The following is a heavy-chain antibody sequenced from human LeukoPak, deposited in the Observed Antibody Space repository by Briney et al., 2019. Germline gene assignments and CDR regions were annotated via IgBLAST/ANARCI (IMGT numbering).Heavy chain of an antibody. V-gene: IGHV1-69*13. Sequence: ASVKVSCKASGGTLSSYAISWVRQAPGQGLEWMGGIIPICGTANYAQKLQGRVTITADESTSTAYMELSSLRSEDTAVYYCARDPTPGIAVAGTGGAFYIWGQGTMVTVSS. CDR2: IIPICGTA. D-gene: IGHD6-19*01. J-gene: IGHJ3*02. CDR3: ARDPTPGIAVAGTGGAFYI. CDR1: GGTLSSYA.